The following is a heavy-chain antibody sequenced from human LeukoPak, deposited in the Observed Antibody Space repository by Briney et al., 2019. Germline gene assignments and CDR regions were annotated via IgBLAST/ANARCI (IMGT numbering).Heavy chain of an antibody. J-gene: IGHJ1*01. CDR2: ISGSGGST. Sequence: GGSLRLSCAASGFTFSSYVMSWVRQAPGKGLEWVSAISGSGGSTHYADSVKGRFTISRDNSKNTLYLQMNSLRVEDTAVYYCARGEYYYDGGYWGQGTLVTVSS. CDR3: ARGEYYYDGGY. D-gene: IGHD3-22*01. CDR1: GFTFSSYV. V-gene: IGHV3-23*01.